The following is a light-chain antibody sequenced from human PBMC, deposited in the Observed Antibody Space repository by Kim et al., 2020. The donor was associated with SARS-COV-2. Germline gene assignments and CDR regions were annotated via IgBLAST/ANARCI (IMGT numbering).Light chain of an antibody. CDR3: QQYNTWPPLT. V-gene: IGKV3-15*01. CDR2: GAS. Sequence: EIVMTQSPATLSVSPGERATLSCRASQSVSSNLAWYQQKPGQAPRLLIYGASTRATGFPARFSGSGSGTEFTLTISSLQSEDFAVYYCQQYNTWPPLTFGGGTKVDIK. J-gene: IGKJ4*01. CDR1: QSVSSN.